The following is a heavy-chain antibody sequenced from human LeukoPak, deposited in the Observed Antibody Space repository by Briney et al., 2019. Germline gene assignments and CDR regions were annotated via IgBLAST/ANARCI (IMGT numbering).Heavy chain of an antibody. V-gene: IGHV4-30-4*08. CDR1: GGSISSGDYY. CDR3: ARDRTGYGHFDY. CDR2: IYYSGST. Sequence: PSETLSLTCTVSGGSISSGDYYWSWIRQPPGKGLEWIGYIYYSGSTYYNPSLQSRVIISVDTSKHQFSLKLSSVTAADTAVYYCARDRTGYGHFDYWGRGTLVTVSS. D-gene: IGHD4-17*01. J-gene: IGHJ4*02.